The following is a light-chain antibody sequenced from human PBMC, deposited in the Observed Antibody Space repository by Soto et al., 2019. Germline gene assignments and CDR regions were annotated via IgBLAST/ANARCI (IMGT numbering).Light chain of an antibody. J-gene: IGKJ1*01. CDR3: QQYNTYPWT. CDR2: DAS. V-gene: IGKV1-5*01. CDR1: QTVYKW. Sequence: DIQMTQSPSTLSASVGDRVTISCRASQTVYKWLAWYQQKPGKAPKLLICDASSLESGVPSRFSGSGSETAFTLTISSLQPDDFATYYCQQYNTYPWTFGQGTRVEI.